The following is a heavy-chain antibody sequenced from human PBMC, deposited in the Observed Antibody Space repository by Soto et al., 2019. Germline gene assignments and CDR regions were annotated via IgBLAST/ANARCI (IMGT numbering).Heavy chain of an antibody. CDR1: GGSISSGGYY. CDR2: IYYSGST. D-gene: IGHD1-26*01. V-gene: IGHV4-31*03. J-gene: IGHJ5*02. CDR3: ARDPSSGSYAWLDP. Sequence: SETLSLTCTVSGGSISSGGYYWSWIRQHPGKGLEWIGYIYYSGSTYYNPSLKSRATISVDTSKNQFSLKLSSVTAADTAVYYCARDPSSGSYAWLDPWGQGTLVTVSS.